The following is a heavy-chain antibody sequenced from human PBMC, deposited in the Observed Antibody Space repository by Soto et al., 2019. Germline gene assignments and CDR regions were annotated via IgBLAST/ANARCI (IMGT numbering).Heavy chain of an antibody. Sequence: QVQLVQSGAEVQKPGSSVKVSCKASGGTFSSYAISWVRQAPGQGLEWMGRIIPIFGTANYAQKFQGRVTITADKATSTAYMELSSLRSEDTAVYYCARVADIVVVTAYYYGMDVWGQGTTVTVSS. CDR1: GGTFSSYA. J-gene: IGHJ6*02. CDR2: IIPIFGTA. D-gene: IGHD2-21*02. CDR3: ARVADIVVVTAYYYGMDV. V-gene: IGHV1-69*06.